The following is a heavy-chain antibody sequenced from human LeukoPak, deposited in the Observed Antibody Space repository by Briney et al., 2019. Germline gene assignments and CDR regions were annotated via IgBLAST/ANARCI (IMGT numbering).Heavy chain of an antibody. Sequence: SETLSLTCTVSGGSISSYYWSWIRQPPGEGLEWIGYIYYSGSTNYNPSLKSRVTISVDTSKNQFSLKLSSVTAADTAVYYCARDRGEELLWFGEFGYWGQGTLVTVSS. D-gene: IGHD3-10*01. J-gene: IGHJ4*02. V-gene: IGHV4-59*01. CDR3: ARDRGEELLWFGEFGY. CDR1: GGSISSYY. CDR2: IYYSGST.